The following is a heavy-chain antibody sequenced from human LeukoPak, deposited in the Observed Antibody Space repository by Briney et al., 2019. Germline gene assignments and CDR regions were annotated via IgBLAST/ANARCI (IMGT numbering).Heavy chain of an antibody. CDR3: ARRSGGSSRVDY. CDR2: IYYSGST. CDR1: GDSISSSGYY. Sequence: SETLSLTRTVSGDSISSSGYYWGWIRQPPGKGLEWIGNIYYSGSTYYNPSLKNRVTISLDTSKNRFSLKLSSVTAADTAVYYCARRSGGSSRVDYWGQGTLVTVSS. V-gene: IGHV4-39*07. J-gene: IGHJ4*02. D-gene: IGHD2-15*01.